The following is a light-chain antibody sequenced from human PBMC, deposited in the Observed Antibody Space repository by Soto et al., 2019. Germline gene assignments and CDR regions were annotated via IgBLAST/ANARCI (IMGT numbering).Light chain of an antibody. J-gene: IGLJ2*01. Sequence: QSALTQPPSVSGSPGQSVTISCPGTSSDVGSYNRVSWYQQPPGTAPKLMIYEVNNRPSGVPDRFSGSKSGNTASLTISGLQAEDEADYYCTSFTSSSTLVFGVGTKLTVL. V-gene: IGLV2-18*02. CDR3: TSFTSSSTLV. CDR1: SSDVGSYNR. CDR2: EVN.